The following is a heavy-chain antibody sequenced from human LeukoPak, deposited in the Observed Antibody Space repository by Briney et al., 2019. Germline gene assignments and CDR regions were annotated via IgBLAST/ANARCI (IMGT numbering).Heavy chain of an antibody. V-gene: IGHV1-2*02. Sequence: GESLKISCKGSGYTFTGYYMHWVRQAPGQGLEWMGWINPNSGGTNYAQKFQGRVTMTRDTSISTAYMELSRLRSDDTAVYYCARDLKSYYYDSSGSEGRTDYWGQGTLVTVSS. D-gene: IGHD3-22*01. J-gene: IGHJ4*02. CDR1: GYTFTGYY. CDR3: ARDLKSYYYDSSGSEGRTDY. CDR2: INPNSGGT.